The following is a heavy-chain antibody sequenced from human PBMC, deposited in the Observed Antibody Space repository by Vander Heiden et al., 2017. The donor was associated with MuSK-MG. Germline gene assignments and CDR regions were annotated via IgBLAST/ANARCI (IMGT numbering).Heavy chain of an antibody. CDR3: ARSIKRGWGGMDV. CDR1: GGSISSYY. Sequence: QVQLQESGPGLVKPSETLSLTCTVSGGSISSYYWSWIRQPPGKGLDWIGYIYYIGSTNYTPSLKSRVTISVDTSKNQFSLKLSSVTAADTAVYYCARSIKRGWGGMDVWGQGTTVTVSS. D-gene: IGHD1-26*01. J-gene: IGHJ6*02. V-gene: IGHV4-59*01. CDR2: IYYIGST.